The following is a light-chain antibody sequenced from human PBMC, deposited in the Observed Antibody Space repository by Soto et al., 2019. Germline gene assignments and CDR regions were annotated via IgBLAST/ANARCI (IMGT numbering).Light chain of an antibody. J-gene: IGLJ2*01. CDR2: SNN. V-gene: IGLV1-44*01. Sequence: QSVVTQPPSASGTPGQGVTISCSGSSSNIGVNTVNWYQQLPGTAPKLLIYSNNLRPSGVPDRFSGSKSGTSASLAISGLQSEDEADYHCASWDDSLNGVVFGGGTKPPS. CDR1: SSNIGVNT. CDR3: ASWDDSLNGVV.